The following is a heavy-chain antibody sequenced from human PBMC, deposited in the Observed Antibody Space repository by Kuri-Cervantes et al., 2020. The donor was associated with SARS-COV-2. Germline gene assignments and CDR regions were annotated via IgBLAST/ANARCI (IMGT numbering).Heavy chain of an antibody. CDR3: ARYDYGDYVDAFDI. CDR1: GFTFSSYG. V-gene: IGHV3-30*03. CDR2: ISYDGSNK. J-gene: IGHJ3*02. D-gene: IGHD4-17*01. Sequence: GGSLRLSCAASGFTFSSYGMHWVRQAPGKGLEWVAVISYDGSNKYYADSVKGRFTISRDNSKNTLYLQMNSLRAEDTAVYYCARYDYGDYVDAFDIWGQGKMVTVSS.